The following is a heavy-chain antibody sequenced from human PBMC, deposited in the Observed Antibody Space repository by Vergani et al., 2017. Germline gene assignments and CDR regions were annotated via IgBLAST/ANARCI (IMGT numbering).Heavy chain of an antibody. CDR3: ARDHQWFLEYSSSSVPDY. J-gene: IGHJ4*02. D-gene: IGHD6-6*01. CDR1: GFTFSSYW. V-gene: IGHV3-48*04. Sequence: EVQLVESGGGLVQPGGSLRLSCAASGFTFSSYWMSWVRQAPGKGLEWVSYISSSGSTIYYADSVKGRFTISRDNAKNSLYLQMNSLRAEDTAVYYCARDHQWFLEYSSSSVPDYWGQGTLVTVSS. CDR2: ISSSGSTI.